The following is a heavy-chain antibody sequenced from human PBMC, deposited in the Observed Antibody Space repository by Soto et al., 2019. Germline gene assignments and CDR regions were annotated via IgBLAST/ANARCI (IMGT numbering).Heavy chain of an antibody. CDR1: GYTFTGYY. Sequence: GASVKVSCKASGYTFTGYYMHWVRQAPGQGLEWMGWINPNSGGTNYAQKFQGWVTMTRDTSTSTVYMELSSLRSEDTAVYYCARDNQTRGYSGYGSYYYYGMDVWGQGTTVTVSS. CDR3: ARDNQTRGYSGYGSYYYYGMDV. CDR2: INPNSGGT. J-gene: IGHJ6*02. D-gene: IGHD5-12*01. V-gene: IGHV1-2*04.